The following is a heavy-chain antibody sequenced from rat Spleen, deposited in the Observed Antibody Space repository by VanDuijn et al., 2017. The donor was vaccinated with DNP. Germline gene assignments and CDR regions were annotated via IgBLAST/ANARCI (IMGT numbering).Heavy chain of an antibody. CDR1: GFSLTSYG. D-gene: IGHD1-2*01. Sequence: QVQVWESGPGLVQPSQTLSLTCTVSGFSLTSYGVSWVRQPPGKGLEWIAAISSRGSTYYDSALKSRLSISRDTSKSQVFLKMNSLQTEDTAIYFCTRDYYSSFIGAMDAWGQGTSVTVSS. V-gene: IGHV2S12*01. CDR3: TRDYYSSFIGAMDA. CDR2: ISSRGST. J-gene: IGHJ4*01.